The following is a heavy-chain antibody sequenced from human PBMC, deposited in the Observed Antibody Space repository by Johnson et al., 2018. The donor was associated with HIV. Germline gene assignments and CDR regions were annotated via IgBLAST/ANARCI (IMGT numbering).Heavy chain of an antibody. CDR1: GFTFSSYG. Sequence: QVQLVESGGGVVQPGRSLRLSCVASGFTFSSYGMNWVRQAPGKGLEWVAVIWSDGSNKYYADSVKGRFTISRDISKNTRYLQMNNLRAEDTAVYYCASLFWGNSGSYDPPRGFAIWGQGTMVTVSS. CDR3: ASLFWGNSGSYDPPRGFAI. CDR2: IWSDGSNK. D-gene: IGHD1-26*01. V-gene: IGHV3-33*01. J-gene: IGHJ3*02.